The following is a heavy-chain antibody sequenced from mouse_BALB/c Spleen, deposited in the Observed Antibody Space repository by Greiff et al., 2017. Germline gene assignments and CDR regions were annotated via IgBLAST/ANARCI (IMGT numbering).Heavy chain of an antibody. Sequence: DVQLVESGGDLVKPGGSLKLSCAASGFTFSSYGMSWVRQTPDKRLEWVATISSGGSYTYYPDSVKGRFTISRDNAKNTLYLQMSSLKSEDTAMYCCASQATATPFDYWGQGTTLTVSS. D-gene: IGHD1-2*01. V-gene: IGHV5-6*01. CDR3: ASQATATPFDY. J-gene: IGHJ2*01. CDR2: ISSGGSYT. CDR1: GFTFSSYG.